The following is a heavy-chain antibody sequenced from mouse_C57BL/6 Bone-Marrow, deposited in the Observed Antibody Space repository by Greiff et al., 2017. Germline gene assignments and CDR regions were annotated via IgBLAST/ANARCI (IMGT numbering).Heavy chain of an antibody. CDR2: IYPRSGNT. CDR1: GYTFTSYG. J-gene: IGHJ4*01. Sequence: VQLVESGAELARPGASVKLSCKASGYTFTSYGISWVKQRTGQGLEWIGEIYPRSGNTYYNEKFKGKATLTADKSSSTAYMELRSLTSEDSAVYFCATPYYGSSLYAMDYWGQGTSVTVSS. V-gene: IGHV1-81*01. D-gene: IGHD1-1*01. CDR3: ATPYYGSSLYAMDY.